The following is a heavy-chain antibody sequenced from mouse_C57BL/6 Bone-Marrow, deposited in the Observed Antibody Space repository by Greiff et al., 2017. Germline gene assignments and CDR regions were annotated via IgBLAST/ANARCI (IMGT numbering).Heavy chain of an antibody. Sequence: DVMLVESEGGLVQPGSSMKLSCTASGFTFSDYYMAWVRQVPEKGLEWVANINYDGSSTYYLDSLKSRFIISRDNAKNILYLQMSSLKSEDTATYYCARGGSETGGFAYWGQGTLVTVSA. CDR3: ARGGSETGGFAY. V-gene: IGHV5-16*01. D-gene: IGHD4-1*01. CDR2: INYDGSST. J-gene: IGHJ3*01. CDR1: GFTFSDYY.